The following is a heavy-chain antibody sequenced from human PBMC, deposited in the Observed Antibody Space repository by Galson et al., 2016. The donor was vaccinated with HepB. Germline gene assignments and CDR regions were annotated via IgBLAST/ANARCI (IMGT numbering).Heavy chain of an antibody. V-gene: IGHV4-30-2*01. CDR2: ISQDGRT. D-gene: IGHD6-19*01. CDR1: GGFINAGGYS. Sequence: TLSLTCAISGGFINAGGYSWTWIRQPPGKGLEWIGFISQDGRTDYNPSLRSRVTISLDRSINRFSLNLTSVTAADTAMYYCARESSSEDVYFDNWGQGTLVTVSS. J-gene: IGHJ4*02. CDR3: ARESSSEDVYFDN.